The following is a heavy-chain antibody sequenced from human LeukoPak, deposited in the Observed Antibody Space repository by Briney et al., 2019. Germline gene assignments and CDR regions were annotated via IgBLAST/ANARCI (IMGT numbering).Heavy chain of an antibody. J-gene: IGHJ4*02. CDR2: IYYSGST. CDR3: ARNYYDSSGYYFDY. D-gene: IGHD3-22*01. V-gene: IGHV4-59*12. CDR1: GGSISSYY. Sequence: SETLSPTCTVSGGSISSYYWSWIRQPPGKGLEWIGYIYYSGSTNYNPSLKSRVTISVDRSKNQFSLKLNSVTAADTAVYYCARNYYDSSGYYFDYWGQGTLVTVSS.